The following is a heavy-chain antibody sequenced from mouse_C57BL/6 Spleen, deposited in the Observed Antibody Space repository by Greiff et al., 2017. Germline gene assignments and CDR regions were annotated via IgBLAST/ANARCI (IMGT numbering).Heavy chain of an antibody. CDR2: IDPETGGT. CDR3: TRDGY. Sequence: QVQLQQPGAELVRPGASVTLSCKASGYTFTDYEMHWVKQTPVHGLEWIGAIDPETGGTAYNQKFKGKAILTADNSSSTAYMERRSLTSEDSAVYYCTRDGYWGQGTTLTVSS. V-gene: IGHV1-15*01. CDR1: GYTFTDYE. J-gene: IGHJ2*01.